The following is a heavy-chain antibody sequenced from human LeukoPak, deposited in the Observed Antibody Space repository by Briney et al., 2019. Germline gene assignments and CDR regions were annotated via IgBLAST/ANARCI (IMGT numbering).Heavy chain of an antibody. V-gene: IGHV1-18*01. CDR3: ARECDQLLYGDCYSDY. J-gene: IGHJ4*02. CDR1: GYSFTSYG. D-gene: IGHD2-2*02. Sequence: ASVKVSCKASGYSFTSYGISWVRQAPGQGLDWMGWISAYNGNTNYAQKLQGRVTMTTDTSTSTAYMELRSLRSDDTAVYYCARECDQLLYGDCYSDYWGQGTLVTVSS. CDR2: ISAYNGNT.